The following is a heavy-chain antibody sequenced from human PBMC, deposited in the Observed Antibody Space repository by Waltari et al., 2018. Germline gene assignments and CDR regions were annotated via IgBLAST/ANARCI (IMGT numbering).Heavy chain of an antibody. CDR1: GGPFSRYA. Sequence: QVQLVHSGAEVTKPGSSVTVSCTSSGGPFSRYAIICVRQAPGQVLEWMGRSIPIYGTANYEQKFQGRVTITADKATSTAYMELSSRRSEDTAVYDCARAEWEAAAAAFQHWGQGTLVTVSS. CDR2: SIPIYGTA. D-gene: IGHD6-13*01. J-gene: IGHJ1*01. CDR3: ARAEWEAAAAAFQH. V-gene: IGHV1-69*14.